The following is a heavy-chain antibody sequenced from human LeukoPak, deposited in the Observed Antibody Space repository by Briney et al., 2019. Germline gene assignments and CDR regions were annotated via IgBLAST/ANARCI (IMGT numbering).Heavy chain of an antibody. V-gene: IGHV3-23*01. D-gene: IGHD2-21*02. CDR1: GFTFSSYA. CDR3: EKDLGGSGDYRPY. CDR2: ISGSDGST. Sequence: PGGSLRLSCAASGFTFSSYAMSWVRQAPGKGLEWVSAISGSDGSTYYADSVKGRFTTSRDNSKNTLYLQMNSLSAEDTAVYYCEKDLGGSGDYRPYWGQGSVVTVSS. J-gene: IGHJ4*02.